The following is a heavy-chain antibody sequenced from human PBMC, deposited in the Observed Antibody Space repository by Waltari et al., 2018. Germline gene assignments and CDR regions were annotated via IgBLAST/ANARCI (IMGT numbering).Heavy chain of an antibody. CDR2: IGGSGGST. CDR1: GFHFSSYA. Sequence: EVQLVESGGGLGQPGGSLRLPCAAPGFHFSSYAMGWFRRAPGGGLEWVSAIGGSGGSTYSADSVKGRFTISRDISKNTLYLQMNSLRAEDTAVYYCAKSPPSGSSYYYMDVWGKGTTVTVSS. CDR3: AKSPPSGSSYYYMDV. J-gene: IGHJ6*03. V-gene: IGHV3-23*04. D-gene: IGHD1-26*01.